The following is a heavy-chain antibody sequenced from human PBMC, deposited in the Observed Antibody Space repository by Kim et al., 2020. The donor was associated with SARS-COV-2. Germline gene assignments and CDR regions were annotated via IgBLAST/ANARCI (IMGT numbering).Heavy chain of an antibody. V-gene: IGHV4-39*01. D-gene: IGHD3-10*01. J-gene: IGHJ4*02. CDR1: GGSISSSSYY. CDR3: ARGGRGSGSYWYY. CDR2: IYYSGST. Sequence: SETLSLTCTVSGGSISSSSYYWGWIRQPPGKGLEWIGSIYYSGSTYYNPSLKSRVTISVDTSKNQFSLKLSSVTAADTAVYYCARGGRGSGSYWYYWGQGTLVTVSS.